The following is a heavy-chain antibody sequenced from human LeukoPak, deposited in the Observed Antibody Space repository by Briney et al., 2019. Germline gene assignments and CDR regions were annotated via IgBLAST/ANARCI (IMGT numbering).Heavy chain of an antibody. V-gene: IGHV4-61*02. CDR3: ARESAHYYYYYMDV. CDR2: IYTSGGT. Sequence: SETLSLTCTVSGGSISSGSYYWSWIRQPAGKGLEWIGRIYTSGGTKYNPSLKSRVTISVDTSKNQFSLKLSSVTAADTAVYYCARESAHYYYYYMDVWGKGTTVTVSS. CDR1: GGSISSGSYY. J-gene: IGHJ6*03.